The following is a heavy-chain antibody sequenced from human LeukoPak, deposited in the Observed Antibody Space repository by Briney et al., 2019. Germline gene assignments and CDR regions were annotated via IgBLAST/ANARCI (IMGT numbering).Heavy chain of an antibody. CDR1: SGSFSGYY. CDR2: INPRGST. CDR3: ARRRLGYYFDY. J-gene: IGHJ4*02. D-gene: IGHD5-24*01. Sequence: SQTLSLTCGVYSGSFSGYYWSWIRHPPGKGLECIWEINPRGSTNYNPSLKSRVTLSADTSKNQFSLTLNSVTAADTAVYYCARRRLGYYFDYWGQGTLVTVSS. V-gene: IGHV4-34*01.